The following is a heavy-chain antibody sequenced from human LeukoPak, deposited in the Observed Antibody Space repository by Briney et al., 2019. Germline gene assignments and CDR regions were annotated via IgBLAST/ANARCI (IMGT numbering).Heavy chain of an antibody. CDR3: ARDVYYGSGSPRLDY. D-gene: IGHD3-10*01. Sequence: SETLSLTCAVYGGSFSGYYWSWIRQPPGKGLEWIGEINHSGSTNYNPSLKSRVTISVGTSKNQFSLKLSSVTAADTAVYYCARDVYYGSGSPRLDYWGQGTLVTVSS. CDR2: INHSGST. CDR1: GGSFSGYY. V-gene: IGHV4-34*01. J-gene: IGHJ4*02.